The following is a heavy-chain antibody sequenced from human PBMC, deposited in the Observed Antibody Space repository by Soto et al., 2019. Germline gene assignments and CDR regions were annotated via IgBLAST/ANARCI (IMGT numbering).Heavy chain of an antibody. V-gene: IGHV1-46*01. D-gene: IGHD2-2*01. J-gene: IGHJ4*02. CDR3: ARDYLSSKLSLSYFDF. Sequence: QVQLVQSGAEVTRPGASVKVSCKASGYSFISHYIHWVRQAPGQGLEWMGFINPSGGSGTLAQKFQGRVTMTRDTSTSTVYMELTILRSEDAAVYYCARDYLSSKLSLSYFDFWGQGTLVTVSS. CDR2: INPSGGSG. CDR1: GYSFISHY.